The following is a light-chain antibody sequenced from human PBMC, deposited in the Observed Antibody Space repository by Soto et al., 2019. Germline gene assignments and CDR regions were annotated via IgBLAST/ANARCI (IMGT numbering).Light chain of an antibody. Sequence: DIQLTQSPSTLSASVGDRVTITCRASQSISSWLAWYQQKPGTAPKLLIYEASTLESGVPSRFTGIRSGTEFTLSVSSLQPDEFATYYCQQYNDSFPYTFGQGTKLEIK. CDR3: QQYNDSFPYT. CDR2: EAS. V-gene: IGKV1-5*03. J-gene: IGKJ2*01. CDR1: QSISSW.